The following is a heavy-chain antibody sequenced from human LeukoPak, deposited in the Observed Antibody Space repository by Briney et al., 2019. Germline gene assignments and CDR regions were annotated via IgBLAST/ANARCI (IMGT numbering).Heavy chain of an antibody. CDR2: INPSAGST. CDR1: GYTFTSYY. V-gene: IGHV1-46*01. J-gene: IGHJ4*02. Sequence: GASVKVSCKASGYTFTSYYMHWVRQAPGQGLEWMGIINPSAGSTSYAQKFQGRVTMTRDTSTSTVYMELSSLRSEDSAIYYCARTQDSSGYTSYFDYWGQGTLVTVSS. D-gene: IGHD3-22*01. CDR3: ARTQDSSGYTSYFDY.